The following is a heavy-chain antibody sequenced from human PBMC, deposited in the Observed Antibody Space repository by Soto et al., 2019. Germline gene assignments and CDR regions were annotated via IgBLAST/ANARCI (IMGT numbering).Heavy chain of an antibody. J-gene: IGHJ5*02. CDR2: ISAYNGNT. V-gene: IGHV1-18*01. Sequence: ASVKVSCKASGYTFTSYGISWVRQAPGQGLEWMGWISAYNGNTNYAQKLQGRVTMTTDTSTSTAHMELRSLRSDDTAVYYCARDGGYDNWFDPWGQGTMVTVYS. D-gene: IGHD5-12*01. CDR3: ARDGGYDNWFDP. CDR1: GYTFTSYG.